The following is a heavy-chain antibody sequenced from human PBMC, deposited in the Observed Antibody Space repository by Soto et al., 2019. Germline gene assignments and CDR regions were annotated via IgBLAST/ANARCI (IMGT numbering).Heavy chain of an antibody. D-gene: IGHD6-6*01. CDR3: ARDQPLAASNWFDP. V-gene: IGHV1-8*01. CDR2: MNPNSGNT. Sequence: ASVKVSCKASGYTFTSYDINWVRQATGQGLEWMGWMNPNSGNTGYAQKFQGRVTMTRNTSISTGYMELSSLRSEDTAVYYCARDQPLAASNWFDPWGQGTLVTVSS. J-gene: IGHJ5*02. CDR1: GYTFTSYD.